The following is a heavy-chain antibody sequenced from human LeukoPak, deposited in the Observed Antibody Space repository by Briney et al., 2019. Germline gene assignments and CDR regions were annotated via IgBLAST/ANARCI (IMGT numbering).Heavy chain of an antibody. V-gene: IGHV5-51*01. J-gene: IGHJ4*02. CDR1: GCLFTSYW. D-gene: IGHD6-6*01. CDR3: ATGGQLVAFDY. CDR2: IYPGDSDT. Sequence: GGSLKISCQGSGCLFTSYWIGWVRELPGKGLEMVGIIYPGDSDTRYSPSFQGQVTISAENSISTASLQWSSLKASDTAMYYCATGGQLVAFDYWGQGTLVTVSS.